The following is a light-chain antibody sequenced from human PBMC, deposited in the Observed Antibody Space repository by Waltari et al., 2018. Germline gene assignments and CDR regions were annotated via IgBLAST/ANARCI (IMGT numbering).Light chain of an antibody. CDR3: CSYAVSDVV. CDR2: DVS. V-gene: IGLV2-11*01. J-gene: IGLJ2*01. CDR1: SSDVGGYNY. Sequence: QSALTQPRSVSGSPGQSVTIACTGTSSDVGGYNYVSWYQQHPGNAPKLMIYDVSKRPSGVPDRFSGSKSGNAASLTISGLQAEDEADYYCCSYAVSDVVFGGGTKLTVL.